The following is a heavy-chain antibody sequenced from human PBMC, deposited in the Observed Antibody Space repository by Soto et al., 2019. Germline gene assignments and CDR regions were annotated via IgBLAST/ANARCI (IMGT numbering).Heavy chain of an antibody. CDR3: ARVEQYLVRGYYYYGVDV. V-gene: IGHV4-30-4*01. D-gene: IGHD6-13*01. CDR2: IYYSGST. Sequence: SETLSLTCTISGGSISSGDYYWSWIRQPPGKALEWIGYIYYSGSTYYGPSLKSRVSISVDTSKNQFSLKLTSVTAADTAVYYCARVEQYLVRGYYYYGVDVWGQGTTVTVSS. J-gene: IGHJ6*02. CDR1: GGSISSGDYY.